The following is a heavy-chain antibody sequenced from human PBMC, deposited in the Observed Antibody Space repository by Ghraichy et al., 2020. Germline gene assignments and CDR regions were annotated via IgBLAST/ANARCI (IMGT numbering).Heavy chain of an antibody. CDR1: GGSISSSSYY. Sequence: SETLSLTCTVSGGSISSSSYYWGWIRQPPGKGLEWIGSIYYSGSTYYNPSLKRRVTISVDTSKNQFSLKLSSVTAADTAVYYCARHFTPEGYFDYWGQGTLVTVSS. J-gene: IGHJ4*02. V-gene: IGHV4-39*01. CDR2: IYYSGST. CDR3: ARHFTPEGYFDY.